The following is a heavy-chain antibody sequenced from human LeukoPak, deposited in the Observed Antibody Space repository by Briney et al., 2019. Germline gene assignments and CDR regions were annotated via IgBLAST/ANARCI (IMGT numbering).Heavy chain of an antibody. CDR3: VRSGTPGSDY. CDR1: GDSVSSNSAA. Sequence: TLSLTCAISGDSVSSNSAAWNWIRPSPSSGLEWLGRTYYRSKWYNDYAVSVKSRISINPDTSKNQFSLQLNAVTSEDTAVYYCVRSGTPGSDYWGQEALVTVSS. V-gene: IGHV6-1*01. D-gene: IGHD1-1*01. J-gene: IGHJ4*02. CDR2: TYYRSKWYN.